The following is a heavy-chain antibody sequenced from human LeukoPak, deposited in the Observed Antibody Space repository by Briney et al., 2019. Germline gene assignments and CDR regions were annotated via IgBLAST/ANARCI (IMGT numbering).Heavy chain of an antibody. J-gene: IGHJ5*02. CDR3: ARAVYSSGPGYWFDP. D-gene: IGHD6-19*01. V-gene: IGHV4-59*01. Sequence: SETLSLTCTVSGGSISSYYWSWIRQPPGKGLEWIGYIYYSGSTNYNPSLRSRVTISVDTSKNQFSLKLSSVTAADTAVYYCARAVYSSGPGYWFDPWGQGTLVTVSS. CDR2: IYYSGST. CDR1: GGSISSYY.